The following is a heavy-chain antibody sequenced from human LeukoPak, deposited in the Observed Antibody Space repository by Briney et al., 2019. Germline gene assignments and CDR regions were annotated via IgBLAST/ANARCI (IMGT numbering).Heavy chain of an antibody. CDR2: IYHSGST. CDR1: GGSISSGGYY. Sequence: SQTLSLTCTVSGGSISSGGYYWNWIRQHPGKGLEWIGYIYHSGSTYYNPSLKSRVTISVDRSKNQFSLKLSSVTAADTAVYYCTRASGSPDRNWFDPWGQGTLVTVSS. J-gene: IGHJ5*02. D-gene: IGHD1-26*01. V-gene: IGHV4-31*03. CDR3: TRASGSPDRNWFDP.